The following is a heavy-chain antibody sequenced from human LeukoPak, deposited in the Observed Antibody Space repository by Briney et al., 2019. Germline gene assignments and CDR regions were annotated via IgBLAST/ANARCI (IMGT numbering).Heavy chain of an antibody. J-gene: IGHJ4*02. CDR1: GFTFSSYA. CDR3: ARDPWSGYSYYFDY. CDR2: ISSSSSYI. Sequence: GGSLRLSCAASGFTFSSYAMSWVRQAPGKGLKWVSSISSSSSYIYYADSVKGRFTISRDNAKNSLYLQMNSLRAEDTAVYYCARDPWSGYSYYFDYWGQGTLVTVSS. V-gene: IGHV3-21*01. D-gene: IGHD3-3*01.